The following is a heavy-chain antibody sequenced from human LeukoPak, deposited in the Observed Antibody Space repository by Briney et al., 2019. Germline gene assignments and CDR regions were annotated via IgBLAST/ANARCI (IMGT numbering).Heavy chain of an antibody. Sequence: PGESLRLSCAASGFTFSSYTMNWVRQASGKGLEWVANIKQDGSEKYYVDSVKGRFTISRDNARNSLYLQMNSLRADDTAVYYCARGGGYAWDYWGQGTLVTVSS. CDR2: IKQDGSEK. D-gene: IGHD5-12*01. J-gene: IGHJ4*02. CDR1: GFTFSSYT. CDR3: ARGGGYAWDY. V-gene: IGHV3-7*01.